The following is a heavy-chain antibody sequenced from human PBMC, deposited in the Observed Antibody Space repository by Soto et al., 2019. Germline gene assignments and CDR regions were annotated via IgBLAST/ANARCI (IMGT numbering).Heavy chain of an antibody. CDR3: ARAYGSGRGAFDI. D-gene: IGHD3-10*01. Sequence: SETLSLTCTVSGGSISSSSYYWGWIRQPPGKGLEWIGSIYYSGSTYYNPSLKSRVTISVDTSKNQFSLKLSSVTAADTAVYYCARAYGSGRGAFDIWGQGTMVTVSS. J-gene: IGHJ3*02. CDR1: GGSISSSSYY. V-gene: IGHV4-39*07. CDR2: IYYSGST.